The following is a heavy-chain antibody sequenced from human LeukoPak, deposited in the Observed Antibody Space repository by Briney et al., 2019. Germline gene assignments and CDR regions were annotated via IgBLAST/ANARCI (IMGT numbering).Heavy chain of an antibody. J-gene: IGHJ4*02. CDR2: ISGSGGST. Sequence: GGSLRLSCAASGFTFSSYAMSWVRQAPGKGLEWVSAISGSGGSTYYADSVKGRFTISRDNSKNTLYLQMNSLRAEDTAVYFCAKRDYYDSSGYASLFDHWGQGTLATVSP. CDR1: GFTFSSYA. CDR3: AKRDYYDSSGYASLFDH. V-gene: IGHV3-23*01. D-gene: IGHD3-22*01.